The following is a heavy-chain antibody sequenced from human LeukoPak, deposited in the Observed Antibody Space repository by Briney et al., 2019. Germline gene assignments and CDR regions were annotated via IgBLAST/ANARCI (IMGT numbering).Heavy chain of an antibody. CDR1: GFTFNSYA. V-gene: IGHV3-23*01. D-gene: IGHD3-10*02. CDR3: AKSPYVP. J-gene: IGHJ5*02. Sequence: GGSLRLSCAASGFTFNSYAMSWVRQAPGKGLEWVSTIGGGDNNPYYAVSVKGRSTISRDNSKNTVYLQVNSLRAEDTAVYYCAKSPYVPWRRGTLVTVSS. CDR2: IGGGDNNP.